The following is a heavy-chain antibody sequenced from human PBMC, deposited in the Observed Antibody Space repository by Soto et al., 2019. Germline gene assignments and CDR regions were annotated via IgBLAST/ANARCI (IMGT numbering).Heavy chain of an antibody. V-gene: IGHV4-59*01. CDR3: ARVLFVLVPAAWGRGNNWFYP. CDR2: IYYSGST. CDR1: GGSISSYY. J-gene: IGHJ5*02. Sequence: SETLSLTCTVSGGSISSYYWSWIRQPPGKGLEWIGYIYYSGSTNYNPSLKSRVTISVDTSKNQFSLKLSSVTAADTAVYYCARVLFVLVPAAWGRGNNWFYPWGQGPLATVS. D-gene: IGHD2-2*01.